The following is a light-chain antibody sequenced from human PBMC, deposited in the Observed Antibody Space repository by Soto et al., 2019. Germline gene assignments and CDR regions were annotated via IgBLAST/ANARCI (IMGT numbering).Light chain of an antibody. V-gene: IGKV1-5*01. J-gene: IGKJ1*01. CDR3: QQYNSYWT. Sequence: DIQMTQSPSSLSASVEDRVIITCRASHSISNYLAWYQQKPGKAPKLLIFDASSLESGVPSRFSGSGSGTEFTLTISSLQPDDFATYHCQQYNSYWTFGQGTKVDIK. CDR1: HSISNY. CDR2: DAS.